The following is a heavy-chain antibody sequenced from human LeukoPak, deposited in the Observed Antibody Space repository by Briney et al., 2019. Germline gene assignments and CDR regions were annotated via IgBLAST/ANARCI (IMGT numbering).Heavy chain of an antibody. V-gene: IGHV4-59*01. CDR3: ARAKSQHAVAMDY. CDR1: GGSIRSYY. Sequence: PSETLSLTCTVSGGSIRSYYWSWIRQPPGKGLEWIGYIYYSGSTNYNPSLKSRVTISVDTSKNQFSLKLSSVTAADTAVYYCARAKSQHAVAMDYWGQGTLVTVSS. D-gene: IGHD2-2*01. J-gene: IGHJ4*02. CDR2: IYYSGST.